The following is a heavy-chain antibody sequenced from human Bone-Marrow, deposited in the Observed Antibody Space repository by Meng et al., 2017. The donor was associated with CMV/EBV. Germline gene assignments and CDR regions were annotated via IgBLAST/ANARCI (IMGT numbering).Heavy chain of an antibody. CDR3: AKEYIVVLPAARIFDY. CDR2: IRYDGGNK. D-gene: IGHD2-2*01. CDR1: GFTFSSYS. J-gene: IGHJ4*02. V-gene: IGHV3-30*02. Sequence: GGSLRLSCAASGFTFSSYSMHWVRQSPGKGLEWVAFIRYDGGNKYYADSVKGRFTISRDNSKNTLYLQMNSLRAEDTAVYYCAKEYIVVLPAARIFDYWGQGTLVTVSS.